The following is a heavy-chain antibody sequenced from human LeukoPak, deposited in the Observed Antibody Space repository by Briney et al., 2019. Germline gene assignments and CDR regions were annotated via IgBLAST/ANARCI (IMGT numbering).Heavy chain of an antibody. CDR2: IKTGGTT. J-gene: IGHJ4*02. CDR3: ARDNSGSYPPIFDS. D-gene: IGHD1-26*01. V-gene: IGHV4-4*07. Sequence: SETLSLTCTVSGYSMKYDYWSWVRQPAGKGLEWIARIKTGGTTNYNPSLKNRATISVDKSNNQFSLKLTSVTAADTAIYYCARDNSGSYPPIFDSWGQGTLVTVSS. CDR1: GYSMKYDY.